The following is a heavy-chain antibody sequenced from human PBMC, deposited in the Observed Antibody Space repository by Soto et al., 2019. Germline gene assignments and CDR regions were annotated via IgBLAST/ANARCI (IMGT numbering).Heavy chain of an antibody. CDR3: ARDYYNAPRAYAFDI. V-gene: IGHV4-59*01. J-gene: IGHJ3*02. D-gene: IGHD3-22*01. Sequence: PSETLSLTCTVSGGSISSYYWSWIRQPPGKGLEWIGYIYYSGSTNYNPSLKSRVTISVDTSKNQFSLRLSSVTAADTAVYYCARDYYNAPRAYAFDIWGQGTMVTVSS. CDR2: IYYSGST. CDR1: GGSISSYY.